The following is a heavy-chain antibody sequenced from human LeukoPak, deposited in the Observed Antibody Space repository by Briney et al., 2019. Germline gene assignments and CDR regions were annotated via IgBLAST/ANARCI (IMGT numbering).Heavy chain of an antibody. J-gene: IGHJ5*02. D-gene: IGHD3-22*01. CDR2: IYPGDSDT. Sequence: GRSLKISCKGSGYSFTSYWIGWVRQMPGKGLEWMGIIYPGDSDTRYSPSFQGQVTISADKSISTAYLQWSSLKASDTAMYYCARLRFHGTYYYDSSGYYRGENWFDPWGQGTLVTVSS. CDR3: ARLRFHGTYYYDSSGYYRGENWFDP. CDR1: GYSFTSYW. V-gene: IGHV5-51*03.